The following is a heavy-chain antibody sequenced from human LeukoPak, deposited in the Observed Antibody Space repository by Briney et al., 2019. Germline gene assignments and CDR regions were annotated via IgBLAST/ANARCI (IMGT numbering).Heavy chain of an antibody. Sequence: GGSLRLSCEASGFTFSSYAMSWVRQAPGKGLEWVSAISGSGGSTYYADSVKGRFTISRDNSKNTLYLQMNSLRAEDTAVYYCAKVQLKYCSSTSCYRGFDYWGQGTLVTVSS. J-gene: IGHJ4*02. V-gene: IGHV3-23*01. CDR1: GFTFSSYA. D-gene: IGHD2-2*02. CDR2: ISGSGGST. CDR3: AKVQLKYCSSTSCYRGFDY.